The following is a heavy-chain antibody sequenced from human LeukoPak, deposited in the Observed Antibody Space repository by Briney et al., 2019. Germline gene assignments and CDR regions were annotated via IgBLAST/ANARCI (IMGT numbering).Heavy chain of an antibody. V-gene: IGHV4-39*01. CDR2: IYYSGNT. CDR1: GGSIRGSSYY. CDR3: ALCPQLLYPPNAFDI. D-gene: IGHD2-2*02. J-gene: IGHJ3*02. Sequence: SETLSLTCYVSGGSIRGSSYYWGWLRQPPGKGLEWIGRIYYSGNTYYNPSLKSRVTISVDTSKNQFLLKLSSVTAADTAVYFCALCPQLLYPPNAFDIWGQGTMVTVSS.